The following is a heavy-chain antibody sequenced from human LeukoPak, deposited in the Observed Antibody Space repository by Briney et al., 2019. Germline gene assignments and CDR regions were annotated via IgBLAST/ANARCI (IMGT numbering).Heavy chain of an antibody. D-gene: IGHD3-16*02. CDR2: ISAYNGNT. CDR1: GYTFTSYG. CDR3: AREGDFYDYVWGNYREFYYYYGMDV. V-gene: IGHV1-18*01. J-gene: IGHJ6*02. Sequence: GASVKVSCKASGYTFTSYGISWVRQAPGQGLEWMGWISAYNGNTNYAQKLQGRVTMTTDTSTSTAYMELRSLRSDDTAVYYCAREGDFYDYVWGNYREFYYYYGMDVWGQGTTVTVSS.